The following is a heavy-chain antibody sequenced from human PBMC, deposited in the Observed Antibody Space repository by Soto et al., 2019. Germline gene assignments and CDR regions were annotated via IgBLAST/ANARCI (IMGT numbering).Heavy chain of an antibody. CDR2: MRGNGDKI. CDR3: ARDAVKGDGLWIVGY. Sequence: GGSMRLSCAASGFTFSSYAMSWVRLAPGKGLEWVAGMRGNGDKIYYADSVRGRFTISRDNSKSTLSLQMNSLRAEDTALYYCARDAVKGDGLWIVGYWGQGTRVTVSS. D-gene: IGHD2-21*02. CDR1: GFTFSSYA. V-gene: IGHV3-23*01. J-gene: IGHJ4*02.